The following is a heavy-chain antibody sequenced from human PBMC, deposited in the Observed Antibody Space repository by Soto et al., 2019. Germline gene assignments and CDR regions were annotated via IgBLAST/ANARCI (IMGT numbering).Heavy chain of an antibody. CDR3: ARPSSVDTAMVTHFDY. J-gene: IGHJ4*02. CDR1: GGTFSSYT. Sequence: SVKVSCKASGGTFSSYTISWVRQAPGQGLEWMGRIIPILGIANYAQKFQGRVTITADKSTSTAHMELSSLRSEDTAVYYCARPSSVDTAMVTHFDYWGQGTLVTVSS. CDR2: IIPILGIA. D-gene: IGHD5-18*01. V-gene: IGHV1-69*02.